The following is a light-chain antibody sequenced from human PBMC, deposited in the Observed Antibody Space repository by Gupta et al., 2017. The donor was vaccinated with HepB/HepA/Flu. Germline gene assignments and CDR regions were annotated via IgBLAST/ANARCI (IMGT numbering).Light chain of an antibody. J-gene: IGKJ4*01. CDR3: MQGLKAPLT. V-gene: IGKV2-28*01. CDR2: VTS. Sequence: ETVMTQSPLSLPVTPGEPASISCKSSQSLLYSDGYNYVHWYLQRPGQSPQLLLYVTSNRASGVPDRFSGSASGTEFTLNISRVEAEDVGVYDCMQGLKAPLTFGEGTKLEIK. CDR1: QSLLYSDGYNY.